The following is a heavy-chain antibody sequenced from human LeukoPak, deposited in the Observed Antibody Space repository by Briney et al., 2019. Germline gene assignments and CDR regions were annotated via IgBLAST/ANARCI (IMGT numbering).Heavy chain of an antibody. J-gene: IGHJ2*01. D-gene: IGHD1-26*01. Sequence: GGSLRLSCAASGVTFSNYDMSCVRQAPGSGVEWVSGITGSGGSTYYADSVKGLFTVSRDNSKNTLYLQMNRLRAEDTAVYYCAKGNWGERLDWYFDLWGRGTLVTVSS. CDR2: ITGSGGST. CDR3: AKGNWGERLDWYFDL. V-gene: IGHV3-23*01. CDR1: GVTFSNYD.